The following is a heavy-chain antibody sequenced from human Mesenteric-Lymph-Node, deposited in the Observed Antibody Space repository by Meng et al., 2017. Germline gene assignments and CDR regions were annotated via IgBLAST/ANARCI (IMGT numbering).Heavy chain of an antibody. V-gene: IGHV3-21*01. CDR1: GFTFSTYS. J-gene: IGHJ6*01. D-gene: IGHD4-23*01. CDR3: ARGGGNSVLAQLRGYYDYYYGMDV. Sequence: GESLKISCAASGFTFSTYSLLWVRQAPGKGLEWVSSISTSSSYIYYADSVKGRFTISRDNVKNSLYLQMNSLRAEDTAVYYCARGGGNSVLAQLRGYYDYYYGMDVWGQGNTVTVSS. CDR2: ISTSSSYI.